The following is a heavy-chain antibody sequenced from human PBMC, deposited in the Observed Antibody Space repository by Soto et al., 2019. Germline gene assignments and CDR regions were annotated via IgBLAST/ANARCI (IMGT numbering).Heavy chain of an antibody. CDR3: AREGYCSSASCDLYSHDYCGMDL. V-gene: IGHV1-18*01. J-gene: IGHJ6*02. CDR2: ISAYNSNT. CDR1: GYTFTRYG. D-gene: IGHD2-2*01. Sequence: ASVKVSCKASGYTFTRYGISWVRQAPGQGPEWMGWISAYNSNTNYAQRFQGRVTMTTDTSTSTAYMEVRSLTSDNTAVYFCAREGYCSSASCDLYSHDYCGMDLWGQGTTVTVSS.